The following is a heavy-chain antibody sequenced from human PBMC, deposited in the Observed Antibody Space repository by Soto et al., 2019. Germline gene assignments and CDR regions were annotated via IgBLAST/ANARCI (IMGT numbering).Heavy chain of an antibody. CDR3: AVWERLRFGADVFDI. J-gene: IGHJ3*02. Sequence: GGSLRLSCAASGFTFSTYSMSWARQAPGKGLEWVAVIRADGSEKYYVGSVKGRFTISRDNTDNSLYLQMNSLRAEDTAMYYCAVWERLRFGADVFDIWGQGKMVPGSS. CDR1: GFTFSTYS. V-gene: IGHV3-7*02. D-gene: IGHD3-10*01. CDR2: IRADGSEK.